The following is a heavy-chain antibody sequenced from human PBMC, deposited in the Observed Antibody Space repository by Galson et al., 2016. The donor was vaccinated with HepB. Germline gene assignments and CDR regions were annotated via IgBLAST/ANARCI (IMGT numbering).Heavy chain of an antibody. V-gene: IGHV3-21*01. CDR1: GFTISSYI. D-gene: IGHD1/OR15-1a*01. CDR2: ISSSSNYI. Sequence: SLRLSCAASGFTISSYIMDWVGQAPGKGLEWVSSISSSSNYIYYTDSVKGRFTISRDNAKNSLYLQMNSLRAEDTAVYYCARLIYRLPGTYGLDVWGQGTTVTVSS. J-gene: IGHJ6*02. CDR3: ARLIYRLPGTYGLDV.